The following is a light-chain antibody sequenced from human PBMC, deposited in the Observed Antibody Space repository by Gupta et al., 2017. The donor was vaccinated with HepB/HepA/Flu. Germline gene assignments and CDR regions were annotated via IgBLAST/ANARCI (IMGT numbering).Light chain of an antibody. CDR3: ETWDSNIRV. V-gene: IGLV4-60*03. CDR1: SGYSHYS. CDR2: VESSGRY. J-gene: IGLJ2*01. Sequence: VTHSSSASASLGSSVKLTCTLSSGYSHYSIGWHQQQPGKAPRFLMKVESSGRYNKGGGIPDRFSGSSSGAARYLTIANLQAEDEADYYWETWDSNIRVFGGGTKLTVL.